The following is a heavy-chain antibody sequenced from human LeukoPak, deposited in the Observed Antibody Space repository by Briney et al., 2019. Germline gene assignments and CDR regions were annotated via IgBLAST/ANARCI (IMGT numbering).Heavy chain of an antibody. Sequence: ASVKVSCKAFGYTFTSYDINWVRQATGQGLEWMGWMNPNSGNTGYAQTFQGRVTMTRNTSISTAYMELSSLRSEDTAVYYCARVRYDFWSGYYRRHYFDYWGQGTLVTVSS. CDR3: ARVRYDFWSGYYRRHYFDY. D-gene: IGHD3-3*01. CDR2: MNPNSGNT. V-gene: IGHV1-8*01. CDR1: GYTFTSYD. J-gene: IGHJ4*02.